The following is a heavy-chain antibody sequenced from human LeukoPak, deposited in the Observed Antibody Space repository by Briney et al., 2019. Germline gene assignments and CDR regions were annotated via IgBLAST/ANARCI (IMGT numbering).Heavy chain of an antibody. J-gene: IGHJ6*02. CDR1: GGSISSYY. D-gene: IGHD1-26*01. CDR2: IYYSGST. V-gene: IGHV4-59*01. CDR3: ARVGATDLGMDV. Sequence: PSETLSLTCTVSGGSISSYYWSWIRQPPGKGLDWIGYIYYSGSTNYNPSLKSRVTISVDTSKYQFSLKLSSVTAADTAVYYCARVGATDLGMDVWGQGTTVTVSS.